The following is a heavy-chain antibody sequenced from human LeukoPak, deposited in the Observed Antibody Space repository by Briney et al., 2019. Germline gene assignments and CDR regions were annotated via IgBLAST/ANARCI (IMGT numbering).Heavy chain of an antibody. CDR3: ARDWGYSYGHPFDY. CDR1: GFTFSSYS. D-gene: IGHD5-18*01. V-gene: IGHV3-30-3*01. J-gene: IGHJ4*02. Sequence: GGSLRLSCAASGFTFSSYSMHWVRQAPGKGLEWVALMSYEGSNRYYADSVKGRFTISRDNSKNTLYLQMNSLRAEDTAVYYCARDWGYSYGHPFDYWGQGTLVTVSS. CDR2: MSYEGSNR.